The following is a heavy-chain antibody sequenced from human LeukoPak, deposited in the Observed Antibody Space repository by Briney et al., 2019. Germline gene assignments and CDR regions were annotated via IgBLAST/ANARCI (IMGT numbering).Heavy chain of an antibody. J-gene: IGHJ4*02. CDR2: IYYSGST. CDR3: ARHDSSGYYYVRAYFDY. CDR1: GGSISSSSYY. V-gene: IGHV4-39*01. D-gene: IGHD3-22*01. Sequence: SETLSLTCTVSGGSISSSSYYWGWIRQPPGKGLEWIGNIYYSGSTYYNPSLKSRVTISVDTSKNQFSLRLSSVTAADTAVYYCARHDSSGYYYVRAYFDYWDQGTLVTVSS.